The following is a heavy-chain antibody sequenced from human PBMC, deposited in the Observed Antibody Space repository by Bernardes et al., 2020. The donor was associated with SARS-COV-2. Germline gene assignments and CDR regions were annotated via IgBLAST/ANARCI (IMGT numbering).Heavy chain of an antibody. J-gene: IGHJ6*02. CDR3: ARASVLRYFDWSYRVDGMDV. CDR2: IYYSGST. D-gene: IGHD3-9*01. CDR1: GGSISSGGYY. V-gene: IGHV4-31*03. Sequence: SETLSLTCTVSGGSISSGGYYWSWIRQHPGKGLEWIGYIYYSGSTYYNPSLKSRVTISVDTSKNQFSLKLSSVTAADTAVYYCARASVLRYFDWSYRVDGMDVWGQGTTVTVSS.